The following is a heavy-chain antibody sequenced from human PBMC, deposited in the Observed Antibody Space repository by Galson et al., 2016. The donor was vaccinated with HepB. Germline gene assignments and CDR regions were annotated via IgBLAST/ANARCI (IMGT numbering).Heavy chain of an antibody. CDR2: VYASGDT. CDR1: GGSVGGLS. Sequence: SETLSLTCDVSGGSVGGLSWGWIRQSPGRGLEWIGRVYASGDTNYNPSLKSRVTMSLDTSLRQFSLKLTSVTAADTAVYYCARENVALAAHDIWGQGILVAVS. V-gene: IGHV4-4*07. CDR3: ARENVALAAHDI. J-gene: IGHJ4*02. D-gene: IGHD6-25*01.